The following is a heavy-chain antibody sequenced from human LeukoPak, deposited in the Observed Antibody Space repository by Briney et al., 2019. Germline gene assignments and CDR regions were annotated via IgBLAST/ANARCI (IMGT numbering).Heavy chain of an antibody. CDR1: GGSISSYY. V-gene: IGHV4-4*07. D-gene: IGHD4-17*01. Sequence: SETLSLTGTVSGGSISSYYWSWNRQPAGKGLEWIGRIYTSGSTNYNPSLKSRVTMSVDTSKNQFSLKLSSVTAADTAVYYCASGATTADDYYYYYGMDVWGQGTTVTVSS. J-gene: IGHJ6*02. CDR2: IYTSGST. CDR3: ASGATTADDYYYYYGMDV.